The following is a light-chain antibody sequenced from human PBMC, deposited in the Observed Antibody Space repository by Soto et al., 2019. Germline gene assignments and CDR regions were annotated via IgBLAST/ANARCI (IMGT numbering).Light chain of an antibody. CDR1: QGIRNF. CDR2: AAF. CDR3: QQYTDHPT. V-gene: IGKV1-16*01. J-gene: IGKJ5*01. Sequence: DIQMTQYPSSLSASLGDRVTITCRASQGIRNFLAWFQQKPGKAPKSLIYAAFTLQSGVPTRFSGSGSGTDFNLTISGLQPEDFGTYYCQQYTDHPTFGQRTRLEI.